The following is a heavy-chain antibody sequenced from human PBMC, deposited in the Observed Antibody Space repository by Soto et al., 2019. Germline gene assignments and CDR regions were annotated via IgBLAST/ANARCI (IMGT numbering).Heavy chain of an antibody. V-gene: IGHV3-30-3*02. J-gene: IGHJ6*02. CDR3: AKNRLANSPYYYYYYGMDV. D-gene: IGHD6-25*01. CDR1: GFTFSSYA. CDR2: ISYDGSNK. Sequence: GGSLRLSCAASGFTFSSYAMHWVRQAPGKGLEWVAVISYDGSNKYYADSVKGRFTISRDNSKNTLYLQMNSLRAEDTAVYYCAKNRLANSPYYYYYYGMDVWGQGTAVTVSS.